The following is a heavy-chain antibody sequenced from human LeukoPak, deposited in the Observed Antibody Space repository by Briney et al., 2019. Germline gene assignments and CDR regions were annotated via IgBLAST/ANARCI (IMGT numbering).Heavy chain of an antibody. CDR2: ISYDGSNK. CDR3: AKSSQLAHFDY. D-gene: IGHD1-1*01. CDR1: GFTFSSYA. V-gene: IGHV3-30-3*01. J-gene: IGHJ4*02. Sequence: GGSLRLSCAASGFTFSSYAMHWVRQAPGKGLEWVAVISYDGSNKYYADSVKGRFTISRDNSKNTLYLQMNSLRAEDTAVYYCAKSSQLAHFDYWGQGTLVTVSS.